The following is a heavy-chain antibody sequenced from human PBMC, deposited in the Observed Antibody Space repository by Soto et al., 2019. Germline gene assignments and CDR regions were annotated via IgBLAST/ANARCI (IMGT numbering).Heavy chain of an antibody. J-gene: IGHJ4*02. CDR3: ASLHDYGPGGL. D-gene: IGHD4-17*01. Sequence: GGSLRLSCAASGFTFSNYAISWVRQAPGKGLEWVSALSGSGATSYYADSVKGRFTISRDNSKNTLYLQMSSLRAEDTVIFYCASLHDYGPGGLWGQGTLVTVSS. V-gene: IGHV3-23*01. CDR1: GFTFSNYA. CDR2: LSGSGATS.